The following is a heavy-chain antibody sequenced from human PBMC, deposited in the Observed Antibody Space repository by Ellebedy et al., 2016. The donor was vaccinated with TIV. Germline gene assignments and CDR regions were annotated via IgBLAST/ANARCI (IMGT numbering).Heavy chain of an antibody. CDR2: IVPMFGTA. D-gene: IGHD4-11*01. Sequence: AASVKVSCKTFGGTFNTHAIAWVRQAPGQGLEWMGGIVPMFGTANYALEFEDSVRITADKSTSTAFMEMTSRTSEDTAIYYCARGPTVSTYWFDPWGQGTLVTVSS. V-gene: IGHV1-69*06. CDR1: GGTFNTHA. J-gene: IGHJ5*02. CDR3: ARGPTVSTYWFDP.